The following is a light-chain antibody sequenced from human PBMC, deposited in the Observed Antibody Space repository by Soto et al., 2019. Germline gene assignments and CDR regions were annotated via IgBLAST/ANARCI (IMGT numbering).Light chain of an antibody. V-gene: IGKV3-20*01. Sequence: EIVLTQSPGTLSLPPGERATLSCRASQSVSSSYLAWYQQKPGQAPRLLIYRTSNRATGIPDRFGGSGSGTDFTLTISRLEPEDFAVYWCQQYDSSPRTFGQGTKVDIK. CDR3: QQYDSSPRT. CDR2: RTS. J-gene: IGKJ1*01. CDR1: QSVSSSY.